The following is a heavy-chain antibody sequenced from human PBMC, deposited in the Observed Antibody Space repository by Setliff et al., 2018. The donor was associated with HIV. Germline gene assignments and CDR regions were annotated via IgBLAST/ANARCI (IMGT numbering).Heavy chain of an antibody. V-gene: IGHV1-2*02. CDR1: GYTFSDYY. CDR2: ISPNRGAT. J-gene: IGHJ5*02. CDR3: ARVLAGLNWFDP. Sequence: GASVKVSCKASGYTFSDYYIHWVRQAPGQGLEWMGWISPNRGATNFAQKFLGRVTMTRDTSISTAYLELSSLTSDDTAVYICARVLAGLNWFDPWGQGTLVTVSS. D-gene: IGHD2-15*01.